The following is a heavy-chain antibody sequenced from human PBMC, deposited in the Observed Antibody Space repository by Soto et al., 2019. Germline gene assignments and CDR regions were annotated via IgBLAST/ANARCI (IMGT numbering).Heavy chain of an antibody. CDR3: ARHYSWFGPSPYNWFDP. Sequence: SETLSLICTVSGGSISSSSYYWGWIRQPPGKGLEWIGSIYYSGSTYYNPSLKSRVTISVDTSKNQFSLKLSSVTAADTAVYYCARHYSWFGPSPYNWFDPWGQGTLVTVSS. D-gene: IGHD3-10*01. J-gene: IGHJ5*02. CDR2: IYYSGST. V-gene: IGHV4-39*01. CDR1: GGSISSSSYY.